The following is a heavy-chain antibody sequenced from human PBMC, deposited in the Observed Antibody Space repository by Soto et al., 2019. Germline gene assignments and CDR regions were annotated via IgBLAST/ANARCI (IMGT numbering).Heavy chain of an antibody. CDR1: GYTFTGYY. CDR2: FNHNSGGT. J-gene: IGHJ4*02. V-gene: IGHV1-2*04. CDR3: ARARHSGYDGVAIDCDY. Sequence: QVQLVQSGAEVKKPGASVKVSCKASGYTFTGYYMHWVRQAPGQGLEWMGWFNHNSGGTNYAQKFQGWVTMTRDTSISTAYMELRRLRSDDTAVYYCARARHSGYDGVAIDCDYWGKGTLLTVSS. D-gene: IGHD5-12*01.